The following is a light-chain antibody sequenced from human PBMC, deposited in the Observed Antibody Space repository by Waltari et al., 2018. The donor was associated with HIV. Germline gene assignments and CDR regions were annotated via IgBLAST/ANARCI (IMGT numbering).Light chain of an antibody. CDR1: NSNTGSNT. CDR3: ATWDDSLGTYV. CDR2: SDN. Sequence: QSVLTQPPSASGTPGQRVTISCSGGNSNTGSNTVNWYRQHPGTAPTLLIYSDNQGPSGGPDRISGSKSGTSASLAISGLQSEDEADYYCATWDDSLGTYVFGTATKVTVL. J-gene: IGLJ1*01. V-gene: IGLV1-44*01.